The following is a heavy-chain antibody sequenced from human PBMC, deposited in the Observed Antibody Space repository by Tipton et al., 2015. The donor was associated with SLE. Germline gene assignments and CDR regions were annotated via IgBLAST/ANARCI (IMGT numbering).Heavy chain of an antibody. Sequence: TLSLTCTVSGGSISGYYWSWIRQPPGKGLEWIGCVYYSGSTNYNPSLKSRVTISVDTSKNQFSLKRSSVTAADTAVYCCARGRVAVLNWGQGALVTVSS. CDR2: VYYSGST. V-gene: IGHV4-59*01. CDR1: GGSISGYY. J-gene: IGHJ4*02. D-gene: IGHD6-19*01. CDR3: ARGRVAVLN.